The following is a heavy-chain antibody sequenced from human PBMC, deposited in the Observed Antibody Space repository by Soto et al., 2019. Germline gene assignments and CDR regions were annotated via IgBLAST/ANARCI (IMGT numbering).Heavy chain of an antibody. Sequence: QVQLQESGPGLVKPSETLSLTCNVSGGSISSYYWTWIRQPPGKGLAWSGHIYNSGSANYNPSLQSRVTISLDTSKIYFSLSLTSVTAADTAVYYWAVMSFPGFGDLFGNFYFYVLEVWGQWTTVTVSS. D-gene: IGHD3-3*01. CDR3: AVMSFPGFGDLFGNFYFYVLEV. CDR1: GGSISSYY. CDR2: IYNSGSA. J-gene: IGHJ6*02. V-gene: IGHV4-59*01.